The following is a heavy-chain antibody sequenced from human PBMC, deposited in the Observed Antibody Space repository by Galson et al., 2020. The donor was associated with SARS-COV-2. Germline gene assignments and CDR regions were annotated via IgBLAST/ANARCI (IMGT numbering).Heavy chain of an antibody. J-gene: IGHJ4*02. CDR1: GYSISSGYY. CDR3: ARALGSTAKNAFDY. V-gene: IGHV4-38-2*02. Sequence: SETLSLTCTVSGYSISSGYYWGWIRQPPGKGLEWLGSIYHSGNTYYNPSLMSRLTISVDTSKNQFSLRLSSVDAADTAVYYCARALGSTAKNAFDYWGQGTLVTVSS. CDR2: IYHSGNT.